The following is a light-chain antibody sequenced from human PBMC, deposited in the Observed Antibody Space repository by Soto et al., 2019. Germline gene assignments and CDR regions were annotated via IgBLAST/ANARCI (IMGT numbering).Light chain of an antibody. CDR2: DDS. V-gene: IGLV3-21*02. Sequence: SYELTQPPSVSVAPGQTARISCEGNNIGSESVHWYQQKPGQAPVVVVYDDSDRPSGIPERFSGSNSGNTATLTISRVEGGDEADYYCQVWHSSGDHSVFGGGTKLTVL. J-gene: IGLJ3*02. CDR1: NIGSES. CDR3: QVWHSSGDHSV.